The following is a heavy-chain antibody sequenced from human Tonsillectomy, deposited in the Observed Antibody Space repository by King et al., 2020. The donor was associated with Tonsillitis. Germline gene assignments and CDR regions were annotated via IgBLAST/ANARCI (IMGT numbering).Heavy chain of an antibody. J-gene: IGHJ4*02. CDR2: INVDGTST. D-gene: IGHD5-24*01. V-gene: IGHV3-74*01. CDR3: ARRAMATFD. Sequence: VQLVESGGGLVQPGGSLRLSCAASGFTFSTYWMHWVRQAPGKGLAWVSNINVDGTSTRYADSVKGRFTISRDNAKNTVYLEMNSLRAEDTAVYYCARRAMATFDWGQGTLVTVSS. CDR1: GFTFSTYW.